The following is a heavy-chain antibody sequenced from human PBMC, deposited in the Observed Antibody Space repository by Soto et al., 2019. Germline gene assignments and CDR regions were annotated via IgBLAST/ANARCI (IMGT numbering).Heavy chain of an antibody. Sequence: ASVKVSCKASGYTYISYSMHWVRQAPGQRLEWMGWINVGNCNTKYSQNFQGRVTINQDTFASTAYMELSSLTSEDTAVYYCAREKWGSGSRWLDPWGQGTLVTVSS. CDR1: GYTYISYS. D-gene: IGHD6-19*01. V-gene: IGHV1-3*01. CDR2: INVGNCNT. CDR3: AREKWGSGSRWLDP. J-gene: IGHJ5*02.